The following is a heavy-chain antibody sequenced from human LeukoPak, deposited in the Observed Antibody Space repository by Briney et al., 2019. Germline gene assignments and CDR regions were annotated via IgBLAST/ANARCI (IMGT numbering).Heavy chain of an antibody. CDR3: ARGAGYCTGDSCYSYWYFDL. CDR1: GFTFSNYA. D-gene: IGHD2-15*01. CDR2: LSSSSRYT. Sequence: PGGSLRLSCASSGFTFSNYALNWVRQAPGKGLEWVSSLSSSSRYTYYADSVKGRFSISRDNAKNSLYLQMNSLRVEDTAVYYCARGAGYCTGDSCYSYWYFDLWGRGTLVTVSS. J-gene: IGHJ2*01. V-gene: IGHV3-21*01.